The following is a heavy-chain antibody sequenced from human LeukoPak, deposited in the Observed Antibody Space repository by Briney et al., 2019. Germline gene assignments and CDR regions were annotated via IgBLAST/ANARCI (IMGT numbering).Heavy chain of an antibody. CDR3: ARRRRVNLAVAGVYVDY. CDR1: GGSISSYY. J-gene: IGHJ4*02. D-gene: IGHD6-13*01. V-gene: IGHV4-59*08. CDR2: IYYSGST. Sequence: SETLSLTCTVSGGSISSYYWSWIRQPPGKGLEWIGYIYYSGSTNYNPSLKSRVTISVDTSKNQFSLKLSSVNAAETAVHYFARRRRVNLAVAGVYVDYWGQGTLVTVSS.